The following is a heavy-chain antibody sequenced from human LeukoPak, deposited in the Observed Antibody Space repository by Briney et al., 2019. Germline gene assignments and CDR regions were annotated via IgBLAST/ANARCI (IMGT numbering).Heavy chain of an antibody. Sequence: SVKVSCKASGGTFSSYAISWVRQAPGQGLEWMGRIIPILGIANYAQKFQGRVTMTRNTSISTAYMELSSLRSEDTAVYYCARAPAAVAGTGGVYWGQGTLVTVSS. J-gene: IGHJ4*02. D-gene: IGHD6-19*01. V-gene: IGHV1-69*04. CDR3: ARAPAAVAGTGGVY. CDR1: GGTFSSYA. CDR2: IIPILGIA.